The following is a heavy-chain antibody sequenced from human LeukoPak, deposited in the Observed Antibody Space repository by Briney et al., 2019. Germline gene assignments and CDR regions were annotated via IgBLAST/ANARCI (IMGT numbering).Heavy chain of an antibody. J-gene: IGHJ4*02. D-gene: IGHD1-14*01. CDR3: ARSYNDFDY. Sequence: GGSLRLSCTASGFTFSSYSMNWVRQAPGKGLEWVSSISSGGATIYYADSVKGRFTNSRDNANNSLYLQMNSLRAEDTAVYYCARSYNDFDYWGQGTLVTVSS. CDR1: GFTFSSYS. CDR2: ISSGGATI. V-gene: IGHV3-48*04.